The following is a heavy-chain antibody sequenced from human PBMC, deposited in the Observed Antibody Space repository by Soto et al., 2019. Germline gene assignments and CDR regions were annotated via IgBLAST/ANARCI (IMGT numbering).Heavy chain of an antibody. CDR2: IIPIFGTA. Sequence: SVKVSCKASGGTFSSYAISWVRQAPGQGLEWMGGIIPIFGTANYAQKFQGRVTITADESTSTAYMELSSLRSEDTAVYYCARDKEAVAGRGDYWGQGTLVTVSS. J-gene: IGHJ4*02. CDR1: GGTFSSYA. V-gene: IGHV1-69*13. CDR3: ARDKEAVAGRGDY. D-gene: IGHD6-19*01.